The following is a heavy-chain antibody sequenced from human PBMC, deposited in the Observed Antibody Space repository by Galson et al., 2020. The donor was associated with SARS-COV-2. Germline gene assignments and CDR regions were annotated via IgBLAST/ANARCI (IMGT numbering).Heavy chain of an antibody. Sequence: ASVKLSCKVSGYTLTELPMHWVRQAPGKGLEWMGGFDPEDGETIYAQKFQGRVTITEDTSTDTAYMELSSLRSEDTAVYYCATVAVIYAGNYYYYMDVWGKGTTVTVS. D-gene: IGHD3-16*01. CDR2: FDPEDGET. CDR3: ATVAVIYAGNYYYYMDV. CDR1: GYTLTELP. J-gene: IGHJ6*03. V-gene: IGHV1-24*01.